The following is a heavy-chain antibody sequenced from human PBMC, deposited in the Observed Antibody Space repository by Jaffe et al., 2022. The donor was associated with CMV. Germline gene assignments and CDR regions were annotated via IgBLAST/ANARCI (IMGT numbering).Heavy chain of an antibody. CDR3: ARGPVVPPRSPKRTYYYDSSGYAHADY. Sequence: EVQLVQSGAEVKKPGESLKISCKGSGYSFTSYWIGWVRQMPGKGLEWMGIIYPGDSDTRYSPSFQGQVTISADKSISTAYLQWSSLKASDTAMYYCARGPVVPPRSPKRTYYYDSSGYAHADYWGQGTLVTVSS. J-gene: IGHJ4*02. D-gene: IGHD3-22*01. CDR2: IYPGDSDT. CDR1: GYSFTSYW. V-gene: IGHV5-51*01.